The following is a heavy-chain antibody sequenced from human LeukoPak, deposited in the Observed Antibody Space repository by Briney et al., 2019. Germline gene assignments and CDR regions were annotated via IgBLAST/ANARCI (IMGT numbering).Heavy chain of an antibody. CDR1: GDSVSSNGAA. Sequence: SQTLSLTCAISGDSVSSNGAAWNWFRQSPSRGLEWLGRTYYRSKWYSDYAVSVKSRITINPDISQNQFSLQLNSVTPEDTAVYYCARGTGTFDYWGQGTLVTVS. J-gene: IGHJ4*02. CDR2: TYYRSKWYS. V-gene: IGHV6-1*01. D-gene: IGHD1-7*01. CDR3: ARGTGTFDY.